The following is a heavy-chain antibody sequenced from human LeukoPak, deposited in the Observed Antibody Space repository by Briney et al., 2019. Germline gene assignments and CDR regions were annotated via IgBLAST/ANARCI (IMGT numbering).Heavy chain of an antibody. CDR1: GFTFSSHP. Sequence: GGSLRLSCAASGFTFSSHPMNWVRQAPGKGLEWVAVTSTDGKNKYYADSVKGRFTISRDNSKNTLYLQMSSLRPEDTAVYYCESRGYCSGGNCYTGAFGGQGTLVIVSS. D-gene: IGHD2-15*01. CDR3: ESRGYCSGGNCYTGAF. CDR2: TSTDGKNK. J-gene: IGHJ4*02. V-gene: IGHV3-30*04.